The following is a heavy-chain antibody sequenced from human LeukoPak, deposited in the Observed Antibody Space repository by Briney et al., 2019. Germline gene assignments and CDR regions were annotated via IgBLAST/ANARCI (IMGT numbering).Heavy chain of an antibody. Sequence: ETLSLTCTVSGGSISSYYWSWIRQPPGKGLEWVSSISSSSSYIYYADSVKGRFTISRDDAKNSLYLQMNSLRADDTAVYYCARAVGRVEWPLDVWGQGTTVTVSS. CDR2: ISSSSSYI. D-gene: IGHD3-3*01. CDR3: ARAVGRVEWPLDV. J-gene: IGHJ6*02. CDR1: GGSISSYY. V-gene: IGHV3-21*01.